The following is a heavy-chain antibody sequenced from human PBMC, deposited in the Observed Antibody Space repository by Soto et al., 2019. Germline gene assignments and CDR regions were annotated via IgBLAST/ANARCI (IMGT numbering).Heavy chain of an antibody. Sequence: PGGSLRLSCAASGFTFSSYAMSWVRQAPGKGLEWVSAISGSGGSTYYADSVKGRFTISRDNSKNTLYLQMNSLRAEDTAVYYCAKEGWSGGGRPQYYYYGMDVWGQGTTVTVSS. CDR1: GFTFSSYA. J-gene: IGHJ6*02. V-gene: IGHV3-23*01. CDR2: ISGSGGST. CDR3: AKEGWSGGGRPQYYYYGMDV. D-gene: IGHD3-3*01.